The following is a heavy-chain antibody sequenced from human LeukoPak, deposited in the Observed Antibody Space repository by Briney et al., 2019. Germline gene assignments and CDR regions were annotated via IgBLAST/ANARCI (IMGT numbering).Heavy chain of an antibody. CDR3: AKRSSSSYYYYGMDD. D-gene: IGHD6-6*01. CDR2: ISGSGGST. J-gene: IGHJ6*02. V-gene: IGHV3-23*01. CDR1: GFTFSSYA. Sequence: GGSLRLSCAASGFTFSSYAMSWVRQAPGKGLEWVSAISGSGGSTYYADSVKGRFTISRDNSKNTLYLQMNSLRAEDTAVYYCAKRSSSSYYYYGMDDWGQGTTVTVSS.